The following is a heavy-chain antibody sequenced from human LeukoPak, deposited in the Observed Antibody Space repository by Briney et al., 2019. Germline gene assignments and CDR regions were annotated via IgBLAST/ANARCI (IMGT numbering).Heavy chain of an antibody. D-gene: IGHD1-26*01. CDR1: GYTVTRYY. CDR3: ARGGASSYFDY. Sequence: ASVKVSCKPSGYTVTRYYMHGVRQAPGQELEGMGWINPNSGGTKYAQKFQGRVTMTRDTSISTAYMELSRLRSDDTAVYYCARGGASSYFDYWGQGTLVTVSS. CDR2: INPNSGGT. V-gene: IGHV1-2*02. J-gene: IGHJ4*02.